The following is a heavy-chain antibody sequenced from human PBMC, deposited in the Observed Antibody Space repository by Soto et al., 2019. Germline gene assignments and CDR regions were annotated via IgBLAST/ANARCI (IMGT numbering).Heavy chain of an antibody. J-gene: IGHJ4*02. CDR3: AKGRCSGGSCVLDY. CDR1: GFTFSSYG. CDR2: ISYDGSNK. V-gene: IGHV3-30*18. D-gene: IGHD2-15*01. Sequence: QVQLVESGGGVVQPGRSLRLSCAASGFTFSSYGMHWVRQAPGKGLEWVAVISYDGSNKYYADSVKGRFTISRDNSKNTLYLQMNSLRAEDTAVYYCAKGRCSGGSCVLDYWGQGTLVTVSS.